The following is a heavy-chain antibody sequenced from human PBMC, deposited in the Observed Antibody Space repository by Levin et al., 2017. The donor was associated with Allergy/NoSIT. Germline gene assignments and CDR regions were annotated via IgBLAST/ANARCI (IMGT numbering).Heavy chain of an antibody. CDR1: GGSISSSNW. CDR2: IYHSGST. CDR3: ASRSEGVTRYFDY. V-gene: IGHV4-4*02. D-gene: IGHD3-10*01. Sequence: GSLRLSCAVSGGSISSSNWWSWVRQPPGKGLEWIGEIYHSGSTNYNPSLKSRVTISVDKSKNQFSLKLSSVTAADTAVYYCASRSEGVTRYFDYWGQGTLVTVSS. J-gene: IGHJ4*02.